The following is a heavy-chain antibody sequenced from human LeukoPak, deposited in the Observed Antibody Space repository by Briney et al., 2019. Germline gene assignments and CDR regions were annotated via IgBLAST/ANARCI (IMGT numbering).Heavy chain of an antibody. V-gene: IGHV4-61*02. Sequence: SQTLSLTCTVSGGSISSGSYCWSWIRQPAGKGLEWIGRIYTSGSTNYNPSLKSRVTISVDTSKNQFSLKLSSVTAADTAVYYCARDKGPWGILNYYYYYMDVWGKGTTVTVSS. CDR2: IYTSGST. J-gene: IGHJ6*03. D-gene: IGHD2/OR15-2a*01. CDR1: GGSISSGSYC. CDR3: ARDKGPWGILNYYYYYMDV.